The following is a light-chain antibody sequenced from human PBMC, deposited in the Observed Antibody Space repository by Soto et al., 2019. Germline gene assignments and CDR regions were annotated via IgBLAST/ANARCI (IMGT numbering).Light chain of an antibody. CDR3: QQRSNWPPIT. V-gene: IGKV3-11*01. CDR1: QSVSSY. CDR2: DAS. Sequence: EIVLAQSPGILSLSTGERASLSCRASQSVSSYLAWYQQKPGQAPRLLIYDASNRATGIPARFSGSGSGADFTLTISSLEPEDLAVYYCQQRSNWPPITFGQGTRLEIK. J-gene: IGKJ5*01.